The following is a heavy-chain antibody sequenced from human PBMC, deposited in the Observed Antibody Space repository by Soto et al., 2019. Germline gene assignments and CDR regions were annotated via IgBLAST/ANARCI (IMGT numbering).Heavy chain of an antibody. Sequence: SETLSLPFAVYGGSFSGYYWSWIRQPPGKGLEWIGEINHSGSTNYNPSLKSRVTISVDTSKNQFSLKLSSVTAADTAVYYCARGLAAAGYYYYYGMDVWGQGTTVTVSS. J-gene: IGHJ6*02. CDR1: GGSFSGYY. V-gene: IGHV4-34*01. CDR2: INHSGST. CDR3: ARGLAAAGYYYYYGMDV. D-gene: IGHD6-13*01.